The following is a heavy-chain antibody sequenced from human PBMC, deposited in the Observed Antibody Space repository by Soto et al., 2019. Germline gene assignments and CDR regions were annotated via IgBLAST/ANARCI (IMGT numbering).Heavy chain of an antibody. CDR2: MSYDGSNK. CDR1: GFTFSDYG. CDR3: AKCPRLGGTCYSADY. D-gene: IGHD2-15*01. V-gene: IGHV3-30*18. Sequence: QVQLVESGGGVVQPGRSLRLSCAASGFTFSDYGIHWVRQAPGKGLEWVAVMSYDGSNKYYADSVKGRFTISRDNAKNTLYLQMNSLRAEDTAVYYCAKCPRLGGTCYSADYWGQGTLVTVSS. J-gene: IGHJ4*02.